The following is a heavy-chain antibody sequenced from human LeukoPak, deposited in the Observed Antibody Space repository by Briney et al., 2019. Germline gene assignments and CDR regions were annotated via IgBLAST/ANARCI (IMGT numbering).Heavy chain of an antibody. D-gene: IGHD5-18*01. V-gene: IGHV3-30-3*01. Sequence: GGSLRLSCAASGFTFSGYAMHWVRQAPGKGLEWVAVISYDGSNKYYADSVKGRFTISRDNSKNTLFLQMNSLRTEDTAVYSCASLADTDAFDIWGQGTVVTVSS. CDR1: GFTFSGYA. J-gene: IGHJ3*02. CDR2: ISYDGSNK. CDR3: ASLADTDAFDI.